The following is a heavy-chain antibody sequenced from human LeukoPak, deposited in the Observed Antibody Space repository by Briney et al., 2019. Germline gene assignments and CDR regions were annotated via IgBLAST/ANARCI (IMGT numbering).Heavy chain of an antibody. CDR3: ARVSGEWLRPPDY. J-gene: IGHJ4*02. V-gene: IGHV3-30*02. Sequence: PGGSLRLSCAASGFTFSSYGMHWVRQAPGKGLEWVAFIRYDGSNKYYADSVKGRFTISRDNSKSTLYLQMNSLRAEDTAVYYCARVSGEWLRPPDYWGQGTLVTVSS. D-gene: IGHD5-12*01. CDR2: IRYDGSNK. CDR1: GFTFSSYG.